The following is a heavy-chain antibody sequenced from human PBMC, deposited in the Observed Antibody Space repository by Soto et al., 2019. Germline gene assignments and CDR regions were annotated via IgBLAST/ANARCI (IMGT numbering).Heavy chain of an antibody. Sequence: SVKVSCKASGGTFSSYAISWVRQAPGQGLEWVGGIIPIFGTANYAQKFQGRVTITADESTSTAYMELSSLRSEDTAVYYCAMGKFPVRGRGYYYYGMDVWGQGTTVTVSS. CDR2: IIPIFGTA. CDR1: GGTFSSYA. D-gene: IGHD3-10*01. J-gene: IGHJ6*02. V-gene: IGHV1-69*13. CDR3: AMGKFPVRGRGYYYYGMDV.